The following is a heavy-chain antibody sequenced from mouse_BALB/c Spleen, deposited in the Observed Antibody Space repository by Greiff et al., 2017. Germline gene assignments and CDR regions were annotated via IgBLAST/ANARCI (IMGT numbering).Heavy chain of an antibody. CDR1: GFSLTSYD. CDR2: IWTGGGT. Sequence: QVQLQQSGPGLVAPSQSLSITCTVSGFSLTSYDISWIRQPPGKGLEWLGVIWTGGGTNYNSAFMSRLSISKDNSKSQVFLKMNSLQTDDTAIYYCVRDGVFDYWGQGTTLTVSS. V-gene: IGHV2-9-2*01. J-gene: IGHJ2*01. CDR3: VRDGVFDY.